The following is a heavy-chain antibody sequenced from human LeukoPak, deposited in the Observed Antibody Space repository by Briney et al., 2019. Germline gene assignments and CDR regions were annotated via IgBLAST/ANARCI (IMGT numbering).Heavy chain of an antibody. V-gene: IGHV4-34*01. CDR1: GGSFSGYY. D-gene: IGHD2-2*02. CDR2: INHSGST. J-gene: IGHJ5*02. Sequence: SETLSLTCAVSGGSFSGYYWSWIRQPPRKGLEWIGGINHSGSTNYNPPLKSRVTISVDPSKNQFSLKLSSVTAADTAVYYCARGPGAAAAIPGRRSGLDPWGQGTLVTVSS. CDR3: ARGPGAAAAIPGRRSGLDP.